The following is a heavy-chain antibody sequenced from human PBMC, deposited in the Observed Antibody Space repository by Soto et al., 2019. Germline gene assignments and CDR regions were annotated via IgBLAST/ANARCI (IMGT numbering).Heavy chain of an antibody. Sequence: QVQLVESGGGLVKPGGSLRLSCTGSGFIFSDYMTWIRQAPGKGLEWVLYISGSGAYTKYADSVRGRFTISRDNAKNSLWLQINRLRAEDSAVYYCARSSGWRHVVGYKYGLDVWGQGTTVIVSS. CDR2: ISGSGAYT. CDR1: GFIFSDY. V-gene: IGHV3-11*06. J-gene: IGHJ6*02. CDR3: ARSSGWRHVVGYKYGLDV. D-gene: IGHD5-18*01.